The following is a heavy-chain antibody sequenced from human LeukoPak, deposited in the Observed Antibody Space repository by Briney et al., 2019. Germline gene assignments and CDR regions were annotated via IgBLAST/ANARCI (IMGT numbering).Heavy chain of an antibody. V-gene: IGHV4-34*01. Sequence: PSETLSLTCAVYGGSFSGYYWSWIRQPPGKGLEWIGEINHSGSTNYNPSLKSRVTISVDTSKNQFSLKLSSVTAADTAVYYCARVKVPAAIPGVDYWGQGTLVTVSS. CDR1: GGSFSGYY. J-gene: IGHJ4*02. CDR3: ARVKVPAAIPGVDY. D-gene: IGHD2-2*02. CDR2: INHSGST.